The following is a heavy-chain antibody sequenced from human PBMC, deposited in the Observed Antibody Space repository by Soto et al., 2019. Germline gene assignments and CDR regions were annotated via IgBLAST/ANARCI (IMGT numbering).Heavy chain of an antibody. D-gene: IGHD2-2*01. V-gene: IGHV1-69*12. Sequence: QVQLVQSGAEVKKPGSSVKVSCKASGGTFSSYAISWVRQAPGQGLEWLGGIIPIFGTANYAQKFQGRVTITADESTSTAYRELSSLRSEDTAVYYCARHVPAAGYYYGMDVWAQGTTVTVSS. CDR3: ARHVPAAGYYYGMDV. CDR1: GGTFSSYA. CDR2: IIPIFGTA. J-gene: IGHJ6*02.